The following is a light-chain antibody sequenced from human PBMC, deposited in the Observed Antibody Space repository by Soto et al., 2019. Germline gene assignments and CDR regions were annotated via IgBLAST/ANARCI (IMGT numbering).Light chain of an antibody. CDR2: EAF. V-gene: IGLV2-23*01. CDR1: SSGVGSDNV. J-gene: IGLJ1*01. Sequence: QSVLTQLASVSGPPGQSITISCTGTSSGVGSDNVVSWYQHSPGKTSQVMIYEAFTRPSEVSSRSSGSKSVNTDPLTISGINAGDAADYYCCSLAGGDTYVLGTGTKVTVL. CDR3: CSLAGGDTYV.